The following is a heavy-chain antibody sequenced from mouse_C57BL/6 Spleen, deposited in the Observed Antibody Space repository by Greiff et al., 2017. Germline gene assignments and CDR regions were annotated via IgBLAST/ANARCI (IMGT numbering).Heavy chain of an antibody. CDR1: GYTFTSYW. V-gene: IGHV1-74*01. Sequence: VKLQQPGAELVKPGASVKVSCKASGYTFTSYWMHWVKQRPGQGLEWIGRIHPSDSDTNYNQKFKGKATLTVDKSSSTAYMQLSSLTSEDSAVYYCAIEGGRLLGGTDFDVWGTGTTVTVSS. CDR2: IHPSDSDT. D-gene: IGHD3-3*01. J-gene: IGHJ1*03. CDR3: AIEGGRLLGGTDFDV.